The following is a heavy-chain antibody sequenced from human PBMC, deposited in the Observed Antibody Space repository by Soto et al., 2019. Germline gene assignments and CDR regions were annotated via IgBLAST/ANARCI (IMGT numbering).Heavy chain of an antibody. D-gene: IGHD1-26*01. CDR1: GFTFSSYA. V-gene: IGHV3-23*01. Sequence: GGSLRLSCAASGFTFSSYAMSWVRQAPGKGLEWVSAISGSGGSTYYADSVKGRFTISRDNSKNTLYLQMNSLRAEDTAVYYCAKGEGGSGSYYVPPSEAFDIWGQGTMVTVSS. CDR3: AKGEGGSGSYYVPPSEAFDI. J-gene: IGHJ3*02. CDR2: ISGSGGST.